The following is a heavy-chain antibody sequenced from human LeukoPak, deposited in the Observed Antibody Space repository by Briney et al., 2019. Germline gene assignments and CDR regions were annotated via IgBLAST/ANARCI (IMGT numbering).Heavy chain of an antibody. CDR1: GYTFTTYS. J-gene: IGHJ6*02. V-gene: IGHV1-46*01. Sequence: ASVKVSCKASGYTFTTYSMHWVRQAPGQGLEWMAIINLSGGSTDYTQKFQGRVTMTRDTSTSTVYMELSSLRSEDTAVYYCVRHNHMDVWGQGATVTVSS. CDR2: INLSGGST. CDR3: VRHNHMDV.